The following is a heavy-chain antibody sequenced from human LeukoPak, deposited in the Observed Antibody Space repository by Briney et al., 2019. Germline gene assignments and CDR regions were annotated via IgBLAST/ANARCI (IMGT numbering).Heavy chain of an antibody. V-gene: IGHV3-7*05. CDR3: ARDWSAYRAVSNDY. CDR2: IKTDGSEK. J-gene: IGHJ4*02. Sequence: GGSLRLSCAASGLTFSIYCMSWVPQAPGRGLEGVAKIKTDGSEKEYIDSVKTRFTISRDNTKNSLYLQMNSLRAEDTAVYYCARDWSAYRAVSNDYWGPGTLVTVSS. D-gene: IGHD1-26*01. CDR1: GLTFSIYC.